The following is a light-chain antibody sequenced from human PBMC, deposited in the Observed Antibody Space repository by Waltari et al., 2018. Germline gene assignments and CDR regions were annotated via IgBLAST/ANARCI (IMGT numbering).Light chain of an antibody. Sequence: VLTQSPGTLSLSPGERATLSCRASQSLTKRYLAWYQQKPGQAPRLPIYGASSRAAGIPDRFSGSGSGTDFSLTISRLEPEDSAVDYCQQYGSSVLYTFGQGTKLEIK. CDR3: QQYGSSVLYT. CDR1: QSLTKRY. CDR2: GAS. V-gene: IGKV3-20*01. J-gene: IGKJ2*01.